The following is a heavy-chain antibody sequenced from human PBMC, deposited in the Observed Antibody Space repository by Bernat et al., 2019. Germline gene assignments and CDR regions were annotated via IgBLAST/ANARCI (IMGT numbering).Heavy chain of an antibody. Sequence: EVQLVESGGGLVKPGGSLRLSCAASGFTFSNAWMNWVRPAPGKGLEWVGRIKSKTDGGTTDYAAPVKGRFTISRDDSKNTLYLQMNSLKTEDTAVYYCTTDPTHYDILTGYYNPFDYWGQGTLVTVSS. J-gene: IGHJ4*02. CDR3: TTDPTHYDILTGYYNPFDY. CDR2: IKSKTDGGTT. V-gene: IGHV3-15*07. CDR1: GFTFSNAW. D-gene: IGHD3-9*01.